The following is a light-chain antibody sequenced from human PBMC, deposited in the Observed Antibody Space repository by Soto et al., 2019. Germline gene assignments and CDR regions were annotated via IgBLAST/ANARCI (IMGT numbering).Light chain of an antibody. CDR1: QSVSSTS. V-gene: IGKV3-20*01. J-gene: IGKJ1*01. CDR2: GAS. CDR3: HQYGSSSWT. Sequence: EIVLTQSPGTLSLSPGERATLSCRASQSVSSTSLAWYQQKPGQAPRLLIYGASTRATGIPDRFSGSGSGTDFTLTISRVEPEDFAVYYCHQYGSSSWTFGQGTKVDIK.